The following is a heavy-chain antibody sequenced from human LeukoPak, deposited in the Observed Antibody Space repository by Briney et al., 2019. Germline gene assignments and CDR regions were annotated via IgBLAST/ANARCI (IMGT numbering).Heavy chain of an antibody. D-gene: IGHD1-1*01. Sequence: SETLSLTCAVYGGSFSGYYWSWIRQPPGKGLEWIGEINHSGSTNYNPSLKGRVTISVDTSKNQFSLKLSSVTAADTAVYYCARGLVFERSNHYLDYWGQGTLVTVSS. CDR2: INHSGST. CDR1: GGSFSGYY. J-gene: IGHJ4*02. CDR3: ARGLVFERSNHYLDY. V-gene: IGHV4-34*01.